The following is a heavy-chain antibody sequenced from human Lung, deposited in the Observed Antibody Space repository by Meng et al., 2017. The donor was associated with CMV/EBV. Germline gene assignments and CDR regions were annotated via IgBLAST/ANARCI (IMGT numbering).Heavy chain of an antibody. V-gene: IGHV1-18*01. J-gene: IGHJ6*02. D-gene: IGHD3-3*01. CDR2: MNADNGNT. CDR3: ARGRYYDFWSGYFDGMDV. Sequence: SVXVSXXASGYTFNSYGISWVRQAPGQGLEWVGWMNADNGNTSYAQKLQGRVTITTDTSTSTAYMELRSLRSDDTAVYYCARGRYYDFWSGYFDGMDVWGQGXTVTVSS. CDR1: GYTFNSYG.